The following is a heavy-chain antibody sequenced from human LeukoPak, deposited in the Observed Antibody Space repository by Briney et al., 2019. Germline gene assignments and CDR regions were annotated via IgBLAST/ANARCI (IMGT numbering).Heavy chain of an antibody. CDR3: TTVLSYGYYYMDV. D-gene: IGHD5-18*01. CDR2: IKSKTDGGTT. Sequence: SGGSLRLSCAASGFTFSNAWMSWVRQAPGKGLEWVGRIKSKTDGGTTDYAAPVKGRFTISRDDSKNTLYLQMNSLKTEDTAVHYCTTVLSYGYYYMDVWGKGTTVTVSS. V-gene: IGHV3-15*01. J-gene: IGHJ6*03. CDR1: GFTFSNAW.